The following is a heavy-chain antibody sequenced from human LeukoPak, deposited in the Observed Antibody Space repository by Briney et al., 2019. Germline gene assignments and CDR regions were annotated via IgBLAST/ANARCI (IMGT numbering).Heavy chain of an antibody. CDR2: IYPGDSDT. Sequence: GESLKIFCKGAGYSFTSYWIGWVRQVPGKGLEWMGIIYPGDSDTRYSPSFQGQVTISADKSISTAHLQWSSLKASDTAMYYCARPAITLVWGVIPNWFDPWGQRPLVTVPS. CDR3: ARPAITLVWGVIPNWFDP. CDR1: GYSFTSYW. V-gene: IGHV5-51*01. D-gene: IGHD3-10*01. J-gene: IGHJ5*02.